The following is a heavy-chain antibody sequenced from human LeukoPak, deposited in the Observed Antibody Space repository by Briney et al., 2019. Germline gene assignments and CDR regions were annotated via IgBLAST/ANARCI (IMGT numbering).Heavy chain of an antibody. Sequence: SETLSLTCTVSGGSISSSSYYWGWIRQPPGKGLEWIGSIYYSGSTYYNPSLKSRVTISVDTSKNQFSLKLSSVTAADTAVYYCARDPGTDSSGYNDAFDIWGQGTMVTVSS. D-gene: IGHD3-22*01. J-gene: IGHJ3*02. V-gene: IGHV4-39*07. CDR2: IYYSGST. CDR1: GGSISSSSYY. CDR3: ARDPGTDSSGYNDAFDI.